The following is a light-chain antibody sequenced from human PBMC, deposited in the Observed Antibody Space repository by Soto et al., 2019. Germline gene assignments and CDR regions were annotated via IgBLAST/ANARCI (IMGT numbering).Light chain of an antibody. CDR1: QGTDNW. J-gene: IGKJ4*01. CDR2: AAS. CDR3: QQAIHFPLA. Sequence: DIQMTQSPSSVSASVGDSVTITCRASQGTDNWLAWYQQKPGMAPKLLISAASNLQSGVPTRFSGSGSGTDFTLTIHRLQPEEFATYFCQQAIHFPLAFGGGTKVEL. V-gene: IGKV1-12*01.